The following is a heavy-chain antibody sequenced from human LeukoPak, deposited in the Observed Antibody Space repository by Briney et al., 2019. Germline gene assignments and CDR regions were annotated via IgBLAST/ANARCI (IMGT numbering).Heavy chain of an antibody. CDR3: TTGWSDNYFDY. J-gene: IGHJ4*02. D-gene: IGHD1-1*01. CDR2: IKSKTDGGTT. V-gene: IGHV3-15*01. Sequence: GGSLRLTCAASGFTFSNAWMSWVRQAPGKGLEWVGRIKSKTDGGTTDYAAPVKGRFTISRDDSKNTLYLQMNSLKTEDTAVYYCTTGWSDNYFDYWGQGTLVTVSS. CDR1: GFTFSNAW.